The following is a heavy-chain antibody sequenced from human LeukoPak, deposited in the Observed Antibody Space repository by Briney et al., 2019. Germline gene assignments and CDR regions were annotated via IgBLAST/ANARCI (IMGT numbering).Heavy chain of an antibody. CDR2: IIPILGIA. CDR1: GGTFSSYA. J-gene: IGHJ4*02. CDR3: AALYYYDSSGYLFY. D-gene: IGHD3-22*01. Sequence: SVKISCKASGGTFSSYAISWVRQAPGQGLEWMGRIIPILGIANYAQKFQGRVTITADKSTSTAYMELSSLRSEDTAVYYCAALYYYDSSGYLFYWGQGTLVTVSS. V-gene: IGHV1-69*04.